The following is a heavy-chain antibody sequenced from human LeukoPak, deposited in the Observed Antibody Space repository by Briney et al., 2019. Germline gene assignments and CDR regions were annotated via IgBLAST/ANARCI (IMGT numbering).Heavy chain of an antibody. V-gene: IGHV4-59*08. J-gene: IGHJ5*02. CDR1: GGSISSYY. Sequence: SETLSLTCTVSGGSISSYYWSWIRQPPGKGLEWIGYIYYSGSTNYNPSLKSRVTISVGTSKNQFSLKLSSVTAADTAVYYCARRAGNWFDPWGQGTLVTVSS. D-gene: IGHD6-19*01. CDR2: IYYSGST. CDR3: ARRAGNWFDP.